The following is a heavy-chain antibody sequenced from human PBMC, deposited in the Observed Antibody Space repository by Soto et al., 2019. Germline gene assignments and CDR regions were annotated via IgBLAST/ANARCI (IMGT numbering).Heavy chain of an antibody. CDR3: ARDSTGYYYDSSGSYYGMDV. J-gene: IGHJ6*02. CDR2: IYYSGST. CDR1: GGSISSGDYY. D-gene: IGHD3-22*01. Sequence: SETLSLTCTVSGGSISSGDYYWSWIRQPPGKGLEWIGYIYYSGSTYYNPSLKSRVTISVDTSKNQFSLKLSSVTAADTAVYYCARDSTGYYYDSSGSYYGMDVWGQVTTVTVSS. V-gene: IGHV4-30-4*01.